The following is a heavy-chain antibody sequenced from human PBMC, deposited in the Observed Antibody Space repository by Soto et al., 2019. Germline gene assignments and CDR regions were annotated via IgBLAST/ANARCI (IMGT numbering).Heavy chain of an antibody. CDR3: AKDLVMFAIADTFDV. Sequence: EMQLLESGGGLVQPEESLIISCAASGFTFGNYAMTWVRQAPGKGLEWVSAINGDGDKTFYADSVKGRFIVSRDNSKNTLYLQLNILRAEDTAIYYGAKDLVMFAIADTFDVWGQGTKVTVSA. V-gene: IGHV3-23*01. CDR2: INGDGDKT. CDR1: GFTFGNYA. D-gene: IGHD2-8*02. J-gene: IGHJ3*01.